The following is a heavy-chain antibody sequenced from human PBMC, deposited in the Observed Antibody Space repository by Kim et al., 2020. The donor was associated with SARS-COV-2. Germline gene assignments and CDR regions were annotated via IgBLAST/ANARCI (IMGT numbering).Heavy chain of an antibody. CDR3: ARYTDSSGWYAYYFDY. CDR1: GYSISSGYY. D-gene: IGHD6-19*01. V-gene: IGHV4-38-2*02. CDR2: IYHSGST. Sequence: SETLSLTCTVSGYSISSGYYWGWIRQPPGKGLEWIGSIYHSGSTYYNPSLKSRVTISVDTSKNQFSLKLSSVTAADTAVYYCARYTDSSGWYAYYFDYWG. J-gene: IGHJ4*01.